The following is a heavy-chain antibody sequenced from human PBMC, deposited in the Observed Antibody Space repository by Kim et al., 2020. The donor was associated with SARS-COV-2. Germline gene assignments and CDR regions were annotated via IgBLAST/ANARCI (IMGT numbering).Heavy chain of an antibody. Sequence: SETQSLTCTVSGGSVSSGSYYWSWIRQPPGKGLEWIGYIYYSGSTNYNPSLKSRVTISVDTSKNQFSLKLSPVTAADTAVYYCARGATGSRSWGQGTLVTVSS. CDR3: ARGATGSRS. J-gene: IGHJ4*02. D-gene: IGHD1-1*01. CDR1: GGSVSSGSYY. V-gene: IGHV4-61*01. CDR2: IYYSGST.